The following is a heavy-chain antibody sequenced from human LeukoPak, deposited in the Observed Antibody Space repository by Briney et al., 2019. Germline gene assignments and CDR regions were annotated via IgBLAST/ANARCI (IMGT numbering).Heavy chain of an antibody. D-gene: IGHD1-14*01. CDR3: ARESNLPDRVDY. V-gene: IGHV4-31*03. Sequence: PSETLSLTCTISGGSISSGGYYWSRIRQHPGKGLEWIGYIYYSGSTYYNPSLKSRVTISVDTSKNQFSLKLSSVTAADTAVYYCARESNLPDRVDYWGQGTLVTVSS. J-gene: IGHJ4*02. CDR1: GGSISSGGYY. CDR2: IYYSGST.